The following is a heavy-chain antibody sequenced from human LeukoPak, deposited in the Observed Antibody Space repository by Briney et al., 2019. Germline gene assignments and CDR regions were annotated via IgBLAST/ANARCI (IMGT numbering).Heavy chain of an antibody. CDR1: KFTFSNYW. D-gene: IGHD6-19*01. CDR2: ISGSGGNT. Sequence: SGGSLRLSCAASKFTFSNYWMSWVRQAPGKGLEWVSAISGSGGNTYFADSVKGRFTISRDNSKNTLYLQMNSLRAEDTAVYYCAKGPWLAYPYYFDSWGQGTLVTVSS. J-gene: IGHJ4*02. V-gene: IGHV3-23*01. CDR3: AKGPWLAYPYYFDS.